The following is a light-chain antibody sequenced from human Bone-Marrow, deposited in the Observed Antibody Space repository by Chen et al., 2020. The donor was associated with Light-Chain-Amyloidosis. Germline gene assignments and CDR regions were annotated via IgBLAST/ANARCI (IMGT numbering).Light chain of an antibody. CDR1: NIGSKS. V-gene: IGLV3-21*02. J-gene: IGLJ1*01. CDR2: DDT. Sequence: SYVLTQPSSVSVTPGQTARIPCGGNNIGSKSVNWYQQKPGQAPVLVVYDDTERPSGIPERISGSDSGTTATLTINWVEAGDEADYYCQLWDSSSDHYVFATGTKVTVL. CDR3: QLWDSSSDHYV.